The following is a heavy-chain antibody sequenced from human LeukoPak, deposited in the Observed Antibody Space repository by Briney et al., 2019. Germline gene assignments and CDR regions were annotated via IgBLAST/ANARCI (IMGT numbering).Heavy chain of an antibody. V-gene: IGHV3-21*01. CDR1: GFTFSSYS. Sequence: GGSLRLSCAASGFTFSSYSMNWVRQAPGKRLEWVSSISSSSSYIYYADSVKGRFTISRDNAKNSLYLQMNSLRAEDTAVYYCARAPHPEYQLLSINWFDPWGQGTLVTVSS. CDR3: ARAPHPEYQLLSINWFDP. J-gene: IGHJ5*02. CDR2: ISSSSSYI. D-gene: IGHD2-2*01.